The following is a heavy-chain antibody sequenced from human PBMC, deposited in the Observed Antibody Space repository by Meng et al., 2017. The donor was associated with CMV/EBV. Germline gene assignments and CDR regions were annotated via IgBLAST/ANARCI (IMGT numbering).Heavy chain of an antibody. CDR1: GFTFSNYG. CDR2: ISSDGSNK. V-gene: IGHV3-33*05. J-gene: IGHJ2*01. D-gene: IGHD1-1*01. CDR3: ARDCDTTGRHWYFDL. Sequence: ASGFTFSNYGIHWVRQAPGEGLEWVAAISSDGSNKYYADSVKGRFTISRDISESTLYLQLNSLRAEDMAVYYCARDCDTTGRHWYFDLWGRGTLSPSPQ.